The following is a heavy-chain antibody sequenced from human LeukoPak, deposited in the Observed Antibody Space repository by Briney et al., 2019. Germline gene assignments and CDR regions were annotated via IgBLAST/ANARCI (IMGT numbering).Heavy chain of an antibody. D-gene: IGHD5-18*01. V-gene: IGHV3-7*01. CDR1: GFTFRSYW. J-gene: IGHJ4*02. CDR3: AREGIHGYSYGLFDY. CDR2: IKQDGSEK. Sequence: GGSLRLSCAASGFTFRSYWMNWVRQAPGKGLEWVANIKQDGSEKYYVDSVKGRFTISRDNAKNSLYLQMNSLRAEDTAVYYCAREGIHGYSYGLFDYWGQGTLVTVSS.